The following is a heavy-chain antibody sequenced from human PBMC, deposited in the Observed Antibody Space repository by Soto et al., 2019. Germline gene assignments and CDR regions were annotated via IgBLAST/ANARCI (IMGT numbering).Heavy chain of an antibody. D-gene: IGHD4-17*01. V-gene: IGHV3-30*18. Sequence: GGSLRLSCAASGFTFSSYGMHWVRQAPGKGLEWVAVISYDGSNKYYADSVKGRFTISRDNSKNTLYLQMNSLRAEDTAVYYCAKDKGHYGDYISGAFDIWGQGTMVTVSS. J-gene: IGHJ3*02. CDR2: ISYDGSNK. CDR3: AKDKGHYGDYISGAFDI. CDR1: GFTFSSYG.